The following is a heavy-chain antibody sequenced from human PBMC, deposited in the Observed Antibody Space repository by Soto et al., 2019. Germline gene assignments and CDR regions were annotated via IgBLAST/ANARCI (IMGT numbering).Heavy chain of an antibody. D-gene: IGHD3-10*01. CDR1: GGSFSDYY. J-gene: IGHJ4*02. CDR3: AREITRRKYYFDY. Sequence: QVQLQQWGAGLLKPSETLSLTCAVYGGSFSDYYWSWIRQPPGKGLEWIGEINHSGSNNYNPSLKSRVTISVDTSKNQFSLKLSSVTAADTAVYYCAREITRRKYYFDYWAQGTLVTVSS. CDR2: INHSGSN. V-gene: IGHV4-34*01.